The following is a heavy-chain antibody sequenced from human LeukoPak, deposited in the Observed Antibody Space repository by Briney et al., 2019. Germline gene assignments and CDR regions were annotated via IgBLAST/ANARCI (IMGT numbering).Heavy chain of an antibody. CDR2: ISYDGSNE. D-gene: IGHD3-22*01. J-gene: IGHJ4*02. CDR3: ARPNYYDSSGYGWYYFDY. CDR1: GFTFSSYA. Sequence: GGSLRLSCAASGFTFSSYAMHWVRQAPGKGLEWVAVISYDGSNEYYADSVKGRFTISRDNSKNTLYLQMNSLRAEDTAVYYCARPNYYDSSGYGWYYFDYWGQGTLVTVSS. V-gene: IGHV3-30*14.